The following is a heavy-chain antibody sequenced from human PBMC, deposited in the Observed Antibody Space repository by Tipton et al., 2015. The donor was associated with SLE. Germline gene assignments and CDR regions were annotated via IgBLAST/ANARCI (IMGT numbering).Heavy chain of an antibody. CDR1: GGSISSYY. Sequence: TLSLTCTVSGGSISSYYWSWTRQPPGNGLEWIGYIYYSGSTNYNPSLKSRVTISVDTSKNQFSLKLSSVTAADTAVYYCARGWWFDPWGQGTLVTVSS. CDR3: ARGWWFDP. V-gene: IGHV4-59*01. D-gene: IGHD6-19*01. J-gene: IGHJ5*02. CDR2: IYYSGST.